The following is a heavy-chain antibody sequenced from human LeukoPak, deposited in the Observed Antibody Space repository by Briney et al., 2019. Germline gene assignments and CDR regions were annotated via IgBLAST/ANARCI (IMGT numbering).Heavy chain of an antibody. J-gene: IGHJ6*03. CDR1: GFTFSSYS. D-gene: IGHD6-13*01. CDR3: AKRAAAGHQGYYYMDV. CDR2: ISGSGGST. Sequence: PGGSLRLSCAASGFTFSSYSMNWGRQAPGKGLEWVSAISGSGGSTYYADSVKGRFTISRDNSKNTLYLQMNSLRAEDTAVYYCAKRAAAGHQGYYYMDVWGKGTTVTVSS. V-gene: IGHV3-23*01.